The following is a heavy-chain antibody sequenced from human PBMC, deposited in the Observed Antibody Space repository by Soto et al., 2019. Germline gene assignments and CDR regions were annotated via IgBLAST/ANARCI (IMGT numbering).Heavy chain of an antibody. CDR2: ISYDGSNK. Sequence: GGSLRLSCAASGFTFSSYAMHWVRQAPGKGLEWVAVISYDGSNKYYADSVKGRFTISRDNSKNTLYLQMNSLRAEDTAVYYCAREGLDYPTYCSSTSCSLYGMDVWGQGTTVTVSS. CDR3: AREGLDYPTYCSSTSCSLYGMDV. V-gene: IGHV3-30-3*01. CDR1: GFTFSSYA. J-gene: IGHJ6*02. D-gene: IGHD2-2*01.